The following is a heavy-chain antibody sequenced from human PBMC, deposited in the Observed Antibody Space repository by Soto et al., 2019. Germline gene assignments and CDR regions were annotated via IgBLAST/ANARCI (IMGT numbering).Heavy chain of an antibody. D-gene: IGHD2-2*01. CDR2: MNPNSSNT. J-gene: IGHJ3*02. Sequence: ASVKVSCKASGYTFTSYDINWVRQATGQGLEWMGWMNPNSSNTGYAQKFQGRVTMTRNTSISTAYMELSRLRSDDTAVYYCARVREYCSSTNCSYAFDIWGQGTMVTVSS. V-gene: IGHV1-8*01. CDR1: GYTFTSYD. CDR3: ARVREYCSSTNCSYAFDI.